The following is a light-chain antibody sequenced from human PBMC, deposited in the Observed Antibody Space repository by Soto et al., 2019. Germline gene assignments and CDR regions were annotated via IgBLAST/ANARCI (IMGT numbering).Light chain of an antibody. CDR3: QQYNNWPPVYT. V-gene: IGKV3-15*01. CDR2: GAS. J-gene: IGKJ2*01. CDR1: QSVSSN. Sequence: EIVMTQSPATLSVSPGERATLSCRASQSVSSNLAWYQQKPGQAPRLLIYGASTRATGIPARFSGSGSGTEFTLNNSSLQSEDFAVYYCQQYNNWPPVYTFGQGTKLEIK.